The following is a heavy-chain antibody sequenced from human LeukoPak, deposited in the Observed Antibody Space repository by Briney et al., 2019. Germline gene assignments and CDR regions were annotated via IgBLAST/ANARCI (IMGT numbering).Heavy chain of an antibody. J-gene: IGHJ4*02. Sequence: PSETLSLTCAVYGGSFSGYYWSWIRQPPGKGLEWIGEINHSGSTNYNPSLKSRVTISLDTSKNQFSLQLNSVTPEDTAVYYYARESSLLLRCGVLTKLDYWGQGTLVTVSS. CDR3: ARESSLLLRCGVLTKLDY. V-gene: IGHV4-34*01. CDR1: GGSFSGYY. D-gene: IGHD3-10*01. CDR2: INHSGST.